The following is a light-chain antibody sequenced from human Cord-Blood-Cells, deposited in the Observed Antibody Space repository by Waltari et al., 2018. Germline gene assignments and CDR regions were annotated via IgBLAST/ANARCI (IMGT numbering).Light chain of an antibody. CDR2: DVS. CDR3: CSYAGTDVV. CDR1: SSDVGGYHY. V-gene: IGLV2-11*01. Sequence: QSALTQPRSVSGSPGQSVTISCTGTSSDVGGYHYVSWYQQHPGKAPKLMIYDVSKRPSGFPDRFSGSKAGNTASLTISGLQAEDEADYYCCSYAGTDVVFGGGTKLTVL. J-gene: IGLJ2*01.